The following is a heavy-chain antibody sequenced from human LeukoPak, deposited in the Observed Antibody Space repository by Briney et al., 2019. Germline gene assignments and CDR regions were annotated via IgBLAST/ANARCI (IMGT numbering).Heavy chain of an antibody. CDR1: GGSFSGYY. CDR3: ARSIVGATYPYYFDY. J-gene: IGHJ4*02. D-gene: IGHD1-26*01. Sequence: SETLSLTCAVYGGSFSGYYWSWIRQPPGKGLEWIGEINHSGSTNYNPSLKSRVTISVDTSKNQFSLKLSSVTAADTAVYYCARSIVGATYPYYFDYWGQGTLVTVSS. CDR2: INHSGST. V-gene: IGHV4-34*01.